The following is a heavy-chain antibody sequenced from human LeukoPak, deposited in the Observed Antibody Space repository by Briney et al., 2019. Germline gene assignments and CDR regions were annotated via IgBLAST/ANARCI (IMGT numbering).Heavy chain of an antibody. D-gene: IGHD3-10*01. CDR1: GFTFSSYG. CDR3: AKGGGTATMVRGVIIGDYFDY. CDR2: MWYDGSNK. J-gene: IGHJ4*02. V-gene: IGHV3-33*06. Sequence: GRSLRLSCAASGFTFSSYGMHWVRQAPGKGLEWVAVMWYDGSNKYYADSVKGRFTISRDNSKNTLYLQMNSLRAEDTAVYYCAKGGGTATMVRGVIIGDYFDYWGQGTLVTVSS.